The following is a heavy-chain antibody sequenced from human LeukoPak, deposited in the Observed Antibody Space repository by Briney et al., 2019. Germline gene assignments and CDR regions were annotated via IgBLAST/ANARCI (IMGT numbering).Heavy chain of an antibody. CDR2: MNPNSGNT. V-gene: IGHV1-8*01. J-gene: IGHJ6*02. Sequence: ASVKVSCKASGYTFTSYDINWVRQATGQGLEWMGWMNPNSGNTGYAQKFQGRVTMTRNTSISTAYMELSSLRSEDTAVYYRARGAGSNHPMDVWGQGTTVTVSS. CDR1: GYTFTSYD. D-gene: IGHD3-10*01. CDR3: ARGAGSNHPMDV.